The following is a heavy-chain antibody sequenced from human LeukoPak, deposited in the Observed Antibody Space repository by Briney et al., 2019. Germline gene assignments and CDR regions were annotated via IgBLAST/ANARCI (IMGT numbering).Heavy chain of an antibody. CDR2: IRSKANSYAT. CDR3: ARVGSGSVDAFDI. J-gene: IGHJ3*02. D-gene: IGHD3-10*01. Sequence: GGSLKLSCAASGFTFSGSTMHWVRQASGKGLEWVGRIRSKANSYATTYAASVKGRFAISRDDSKNTAYLQMNSLRAGDTAVYYCARVGSGSVDAFDIWGQGTMVTVSS. V-gene: IGHV3-73*01. CDR1: GFTFSGST.